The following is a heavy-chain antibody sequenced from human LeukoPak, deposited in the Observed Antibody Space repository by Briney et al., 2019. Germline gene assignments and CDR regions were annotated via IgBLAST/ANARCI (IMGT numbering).Heavy chain of an antibody. D-gene: IGHD4-23*01. J-gene: IGHJ4*02. CDR2: ISSSSRTI. CDR1: GFTFSSYS. Sequence: GGSLRLSCAASGFTFSSYSMTWVRQAPGKGLEWVSYISSSSRTIYYADSVKGRFTISRDNAKNSLYLQMNSLRADDTAVYYCAREDQIDYGGNSGRYWGQGTLVTVSS. CDR3: AREDQIDYGGNSGRY. V-gene: IGHV3-48*01.